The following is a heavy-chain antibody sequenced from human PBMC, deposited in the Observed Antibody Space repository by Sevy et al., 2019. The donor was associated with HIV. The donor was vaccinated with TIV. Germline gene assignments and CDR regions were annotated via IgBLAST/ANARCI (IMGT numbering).Heavy chain of an antibody. Sequence: GGSLRLSCAASGFTFNIHAMSWVRQAPGKGLEWLSAISGGGDGTYYADSVKGRFTISGDNSRNTLYLQMNSLRAEDTAVYYCAKRPYYYYNSDGHLVSSTDEADYWGQGTLVTVSS. J-gene: IGHJ4*02. CDR2: ISGGGDGT. V-gene: IGHV3-23*01. CDR3: AKRPYYYYNSDGHLVSSTDEADY. D-gene: IGHD3-22*01. CDR1: GFTFNIHA.